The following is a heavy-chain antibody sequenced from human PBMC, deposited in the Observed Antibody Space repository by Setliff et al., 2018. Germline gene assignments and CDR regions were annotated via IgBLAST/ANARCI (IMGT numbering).Heavy chain of an antibody. V-gene: IGHV3-23*01. Sequence: PGGSLSLSCATSGFTFSNYAMGWVRQAPGKGLEWVSVITSSGRDTYYTDSVKGRFTISRDNSDNTLYLQMNSLRDADTAIYYCVKGTLPYCTGPTCYPLDHWGQGTQVTVSS. CDR2: ITSSGRDT. J-gene: IGHJ4*02. CDR1: GFTFSNYA. D-gene: IGHD2-8*02. CDR3: VKGTLPYCTGPTCYPLDH.